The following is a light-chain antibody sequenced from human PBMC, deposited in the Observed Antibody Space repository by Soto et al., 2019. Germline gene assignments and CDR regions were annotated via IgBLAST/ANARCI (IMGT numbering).Light chain of an antibody. CDR1: LTISDY. Sequence: DIQMTQSPPSLSASVGDRVTITCRASLTISDYLHWYQQKPGKAPTLLIYGSSSLQTGVPPRFSGSGSGTEFTLTISSLQPEDFGTYYCQQTYDSLVSFGGGTKVDLK. V-gene: IGKV1-39*01. CDR3: QQTYDSLVS. CDR2: GSS. J-gene: IGKJ4*01.